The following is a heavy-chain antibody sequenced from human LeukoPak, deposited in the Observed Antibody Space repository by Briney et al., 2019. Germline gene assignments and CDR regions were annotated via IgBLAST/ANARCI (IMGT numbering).Heavy chain of an antibody. CDR3: ARQVTAAGTDY. J-gene: IGHJ4*02. CDR2: ISSGSNYI. D-gene: IGHD6-13*01. V-gene: IGHV3-21*05. CDR1: RFTFSSYI. Sequence: PGGSLRLSRAASRFTFSSYIMNWVRHAPGQRLEWVLYISSGSNYIYYADSVKGRFTISRDNAKNSLYLQMSTLRAEDTAVYYCARQVTAAGTDYWGQGTLVTASS.